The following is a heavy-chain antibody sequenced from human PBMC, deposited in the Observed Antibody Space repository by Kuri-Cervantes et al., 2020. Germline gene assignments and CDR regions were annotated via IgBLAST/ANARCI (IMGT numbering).Heavy chain of an antibody. CDR3: AKSGRVVLELDY. Sequence: GESLKISCAASGFTFRSYGMHWVRQAPGKGLEWVAFIHYDGINKYYVDSVKGRFTISRDNSKNTLYLQMNSLRVEDTALYYCAKSGRVVLELDYWGQGILVTVSS. CDR2: IHYDGINK. D-gene: IGHD1-1*01. J-gene: IGHJ4*02. V-gene: IGHV3-30*02. CDR1: GFTFRSYG.